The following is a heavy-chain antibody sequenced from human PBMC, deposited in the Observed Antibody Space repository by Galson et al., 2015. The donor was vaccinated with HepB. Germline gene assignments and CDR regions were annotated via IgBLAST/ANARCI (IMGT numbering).Heavy chain of an antibody. CDR2: FSGSGNST. V-gene: IGHV3-23*01. D-gene: IGHD3-3*01. Sequence: SLRLSCAASGFAFSSYAMTWVRQAPGKGLEWVSSFSGSGNSTYYADSVKGRFTISRDNSKNTLYLQMNSLRAEDTAVYYCAKETYHDFWSGYYSDYWGQGTLVTVSS. CDR3: AKETYHDFWSGYYSDY. J-gene: IGHJ4*02. CDR1: GFAFSSYA.